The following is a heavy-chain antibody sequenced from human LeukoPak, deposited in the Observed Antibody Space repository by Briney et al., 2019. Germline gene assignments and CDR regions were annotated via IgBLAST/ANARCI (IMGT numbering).Heavy chain of an antibody. V-gene: IGHV3-21*01. CDR2: ISSSSSYI. CDR3: ARHKGGTTVTSSFDY. CDR1: GFSFSNYG. D-gene: IGHD4-11*01. Sequence: GGSLRLSCAASGFSFSNYGMHWVRQAPGKGLEWVSSISSSSSYIYYADSVKGRFTISRDNAKNSLYLQMNSLRAEDTAVYYCARHKGGTTVTSSFDYWGQGTLVTVSS. J-gene: IGHJ4*02.